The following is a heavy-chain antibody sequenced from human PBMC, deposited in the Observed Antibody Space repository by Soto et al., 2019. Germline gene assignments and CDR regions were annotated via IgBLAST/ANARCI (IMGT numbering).Heavy chain of an antibody. CDR3: ARDRAGYCSSTSCRAQYYFDY. CDR2: IYYSGST. V-gene: IGHV4-31*03. Sequence: SETLSLTCTVSGGSISSGGYYWSWIRQHPGKGLEWIGYIYYSGSTYYNPSLKSRVTISVDTSKNQFSLKLSSVTAADTAVYYCARDRAGYCSSTSCRAQYYFDYWGQGTLVTVSS. D-gene: IGHD2-2*01. J-gene: IGHJ4*02. CDR1: GGSISSGGYY.